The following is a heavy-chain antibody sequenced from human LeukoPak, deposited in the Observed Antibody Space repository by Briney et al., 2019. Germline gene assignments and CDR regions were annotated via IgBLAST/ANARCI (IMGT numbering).Heavy chain of an antibody. Sequence: GGSLRLSCAASGFPFSTYGISWVRQAPGKGLEWVSAITGSGDSAKYADSVRGRFTISRDTSKNTVYLQMNSLTVEDTALYYCTKRITATTPFDSWGQGTLVIVSS. D-gene: IGHD4-17*01. J-gene: IGHJ4*02. CDR1: GFPFSTYG. V-gene: IGHV3-23*01. CDR3: TKRITATTPFDS. CDR2: ITGSGDSA.